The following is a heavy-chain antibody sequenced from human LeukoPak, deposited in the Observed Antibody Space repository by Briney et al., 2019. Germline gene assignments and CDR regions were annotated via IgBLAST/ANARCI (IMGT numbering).Heavy chain of an antibody. D-gene: IGHD3-10*01. CDR2: IYHSGST. Sequence: PSETLSLTCAVSGGSISSGGYSWSWIRQPPGKGLEWIGYIYHSGSTYYNPSLKSRVTISVDRSKNQFSLKLSSVTAADTAVYYCAREVYYGSGSYYGGWFDPWGQGTLVTVSS. J-gene: IGHJ5*02. CDR3: AREVYYGSGSYYGGWFDP. V-gene: IGHV4-30-2*01. CDR1: GGSISSGGYS.